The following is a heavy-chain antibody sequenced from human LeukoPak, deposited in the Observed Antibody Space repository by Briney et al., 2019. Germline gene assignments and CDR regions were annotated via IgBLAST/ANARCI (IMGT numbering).Heavy chain of an antibody. J-gene: IGHJ2*01. D-gene: IGHD4-11*01. CDR2: IHPSGGST. CDR1: GYTFTSHY. V-gene: IGHV1-46*01. Sequence: ASVKVSCKASGYTFTSHYIHWLRQAPGQHLEWMGVIHPSGGSTNYAQGFQGRVTMTRDTSTSTVYMEPSSLSSEDTALYCARTQDYSIYWYFDLWGPGTLVTVSS. CDR3: RTQDYSIYWYFDL.